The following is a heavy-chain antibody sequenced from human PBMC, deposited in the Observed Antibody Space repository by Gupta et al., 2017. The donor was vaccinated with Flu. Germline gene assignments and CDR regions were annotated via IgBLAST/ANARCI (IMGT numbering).Heavy chain of an antibody. CDR3: ARERFCSTASCYRCFDP. D-gene: IGHD2-2*01. CDR1: GYTFTDYY. J-gene: IGHJ5*02. CDR2: TNPHSRTT. Sequence: QVQLVQSGAEVQMPGASVKVSCKASGYTFTDYYIHWVRPAPGQGLEWVGRTNPHSRTTNYKQKFQGRVTLTMDTSISTVYMDLKRLTSDDTAVYYCARERFCSTASCYRCFDPWGQGALVTVSS. V-gene: IGHV1-2*06.